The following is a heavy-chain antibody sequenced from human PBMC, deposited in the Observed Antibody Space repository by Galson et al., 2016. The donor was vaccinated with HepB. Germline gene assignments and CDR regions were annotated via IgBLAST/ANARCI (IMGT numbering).Heavy chain of an antibody. D-gene: IGHD2-8*01. V-gene: IGHV5-51*01. CDR3: ARRSVSYWYFDL. CDR2: TFPGYSYT. J-gene: IGHJ2*01. Sequence: QSGAAVKQPGESLKISCKGSGYSFSSYWIGWVRQMPGKGLEWMGITFPGYSYTRYSPSFQGQVTVSAAKSINTADLQWSTLKASDAAMYYCARRSVSYWYFDLWGRGTLVTVSS. CDR1: GYSFSSYW.